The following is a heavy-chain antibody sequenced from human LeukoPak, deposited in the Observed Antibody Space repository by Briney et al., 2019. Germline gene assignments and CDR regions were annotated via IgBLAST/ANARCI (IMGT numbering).Heavy chain of an antibody. J-gene: IGHJ4*02. CDR1: GGSFSGYY. D-gene: IGHD3-10*01. CDR3: ARAITMVRGVIYFDY. CDR2: IYYSGST. Sequence: SETLSLTCAVYGGSFSGYYWSWIRQPPGKGLEWIGYIYYSGSTNYNPSLKSRVTMSVDTSKNQFSLKLSSVTAADTAVYYCARAITMVRGVIYFDYWGQGTLVTVSS. V-gene: IGHV4-59*12.